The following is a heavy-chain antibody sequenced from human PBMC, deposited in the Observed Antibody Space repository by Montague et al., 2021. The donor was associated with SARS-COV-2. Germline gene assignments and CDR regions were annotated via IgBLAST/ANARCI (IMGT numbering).Heavy chain of an antibody. Sequence: SETLSLTCTVSGGSIRSYYWSWIRQPPGKGLEWIGEINHSGSTNYNPSLKSRVTISMDTSKNQFSLKLSSVTAADTAVYYCARGVRQLGVRYYYYYIDVWDKGTTVTVSS. CDR1: GGSIRSYY. V-gene: IGHV4-34*01. J-gene: IGHJ6*03. D-gene: IGHD6-6*01. CDR2: INHSGST. CDR3: ARGVRQLGVRYYYYYIDV.